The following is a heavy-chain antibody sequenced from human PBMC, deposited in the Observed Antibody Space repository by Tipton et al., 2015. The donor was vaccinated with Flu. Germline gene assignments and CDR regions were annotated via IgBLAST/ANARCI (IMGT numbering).Heavy chain of an antibody. J-gene: IGHJ6*02. CDR2: INHSGST. CDR1: GGSFSGYY. CDR3: ARGVLTYSSGYLTSSVRKGMDV. Sequence: TLSLTCAVYGGSFSGYYWSWIRQLPGKGLEWIGEINHSGSTNYNPSLKSRVTISVDTSKNQFSLKLSSVTAADTAVYYCARGVLTYSSGYLTSSVRKGMDVWGQGTTVTVSS. V-gene: IGHV4-34*01. D-gene: IGHD3-22*01.